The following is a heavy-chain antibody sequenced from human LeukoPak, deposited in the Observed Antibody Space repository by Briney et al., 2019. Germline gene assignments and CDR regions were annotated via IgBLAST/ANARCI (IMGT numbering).Heavy chain of an antibody. CDR1: GFTFSSFG. CDR2: ISGSGGRT. CDR3: ANLHYDILTGYIYYFDY. Sequence: GGSLRLSCAASGFTFSSFGMSWVRQAPGKGLEWVSSISGSGGRTYYTDSVKGRFTISRDNSKNTLYLQMNSLRAEDTAVYYCANLHYDILTGYIYYFDYWGQGTLVTVSS. D-gene: IGHD3-9*01. J-gene: IGHJ4*02. V-gene: IGHV3-23*01.